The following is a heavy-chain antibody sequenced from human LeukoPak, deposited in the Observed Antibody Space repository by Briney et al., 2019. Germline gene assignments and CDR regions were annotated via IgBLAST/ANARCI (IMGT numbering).Heavy chain of an antibody. J-gene: IGHJ3*02. CDR2: IYSGGST. CDR3: ARAEARVGHAFDI. V-gene: IGHV3-53*01. CDR1: GFTVSSNY. Sequence: GGSLRLSCAASGFTVSSNYMSWVRQAPGKGLEWVSVIYSGGSTYYADSVKGRFTISRDNSKNTLYLQMNSLRAEDTAVYYCARAEARVGHAFDIWGQGTMVTVSS.